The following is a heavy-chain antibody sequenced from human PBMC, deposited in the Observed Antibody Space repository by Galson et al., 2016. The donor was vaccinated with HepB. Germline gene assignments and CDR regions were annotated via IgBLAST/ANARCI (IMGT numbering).Heavy chain of an antibody. J-gene: IGHJ4*02. CDR2: ISGSGGST. CDR1: GFTFSSYA. V-gene: IGHV3-23*01. CDR3: AKSVNKGSVDY. D-gene: IGHD4-11*01. Sequence: SLRLSCAASGFTFSSYAMSWVRQAPGKGLEWVSAISGSGGSTYYADSVKSRFTISRDNSKTTLYQQMNSMRVEDTAVYYCAKSVNKGSVDYWGQGTLVTVSS.